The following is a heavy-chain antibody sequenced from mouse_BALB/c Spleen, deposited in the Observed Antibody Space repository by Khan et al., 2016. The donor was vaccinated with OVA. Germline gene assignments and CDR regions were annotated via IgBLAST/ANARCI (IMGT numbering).Heavy chain of an antibody. D-gene: IGHD1-1*01. V-gene: IGHV1S26*01. CDR2: INPSTGYT. CDR1: GYTFINYW. J-gene: IGHJ2*01. Sequence: QIQLVQSGPELVKPGASVKMSCKASGYTFINYWILWVKQRPGQGLEWIGYINPSTGYTEYNQNFKDKATLTADKSSSTAYMQLSSLTSEDSAVYYCARRGLRWDFDYWGQGTTLTVSS. CDR3: ARRGLRWDFDY.